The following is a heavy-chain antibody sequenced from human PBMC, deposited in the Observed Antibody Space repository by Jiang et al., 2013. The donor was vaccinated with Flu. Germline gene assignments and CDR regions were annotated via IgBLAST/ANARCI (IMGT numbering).Heavy chain of an antibody. D-gene: IGHD2-15*01. CDR2: TFYRSKWFN. Sequence: SQTLSLTRAISGDSVSSNRAAWSWIRQSPSGGLQWLGKTFYRSKWFNEYAPSVRSRIIINPDTSDNQVSLQLNSVTPEDTAVYYCARSPSSANWHFDTRGRGTLVTVSS. V-gene: IGHV6-1*01. CDR3: ARSPSSANWHFDT. CDR1: GDSVSSNRAA. J-gene: IGHJ2*01.